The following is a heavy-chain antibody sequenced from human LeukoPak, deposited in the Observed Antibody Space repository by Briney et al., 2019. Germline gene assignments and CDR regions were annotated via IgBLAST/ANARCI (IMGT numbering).Heavy chain of an antibody. D-gene: IGHD3-3*01. J-gene: IGHJ4*02. V-gene: IGHV4-34*01. CDR2: INHVGIT. CDR1: GESFDGYY. CDR3: ARKGLRPLEWLSEYFFDY. Sequence: SETLSLTCAVYGESFDGYYWSWIRQSPGKGLEWIGHINHVGITNHNPSLKSRGTISVDTSKNQFTLKVRSVTAADTGVYFCARKGLRPLEWLSEYFFDYWGQGTLVSVAS.